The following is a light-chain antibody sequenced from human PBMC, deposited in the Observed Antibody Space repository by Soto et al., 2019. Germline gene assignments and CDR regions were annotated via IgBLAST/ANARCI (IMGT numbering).Light chain of an antibody. V-gene: IGLV2-14*01. CDR2: EVS. J-gene: IGLJ3*02. CDR1: SSDVGGYNY. CDR3: SSYTTSGTPV. Sequence: QSVLTQPASVSGSPGQTITISCTGTSSDVGGYNYLSWYQQHPGKAPKVMIYEVSNRPSGVSSRFSGSKSGNTASLTISGLQAEDEADYFCSSYTTSGTPVFGGGTKVTVL.